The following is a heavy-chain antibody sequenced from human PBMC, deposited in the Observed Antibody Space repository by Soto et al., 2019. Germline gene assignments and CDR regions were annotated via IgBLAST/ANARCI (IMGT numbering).Heavy chain of an antibody. CDR2: ISSNGGST. J-gene: IGHJ6*03. CDR3: AREGYCSGGSCYSGGYYYYMDV. V-gene: IGHV3-64*01. CDR1: GFTFSSYA. Sequence: PGGSLRLSCAASGFTFSSYAMHWVRQAPGKGLEYVSAISSNGGSTYYANSVKGRFTISRDNSKNTLYLQMSSLRAEDMAVYYCAREGYCSGGSCYSGGYYYYMDVWGKGTTVTVSS. D-gene: IGHD2-15*01.